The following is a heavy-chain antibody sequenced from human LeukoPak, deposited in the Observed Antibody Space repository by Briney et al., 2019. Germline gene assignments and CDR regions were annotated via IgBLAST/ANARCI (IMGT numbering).Heavy chain of an antibody. D-gene: IGHD3-9*01. CDR3: ARLHYDVLTGPFDY. Sequence: PGRSLRPSCAASGISVSIKYTGWDSQPPGEGLEWVSIIYSGGATFYADSVKGRFTISRENSKNTLWLQMNSLRAEDTAVYYCARLHYDVLTGPFDYWGQGTLVTVSS. CDR2: IYSGGAT. J-gene: IGHJ4*02. V-gene: IGHV3-66*04. CDR1: GISVSIKY.